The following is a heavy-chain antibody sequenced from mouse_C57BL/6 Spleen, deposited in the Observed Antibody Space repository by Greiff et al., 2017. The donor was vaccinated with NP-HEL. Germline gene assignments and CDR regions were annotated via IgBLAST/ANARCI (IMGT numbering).Heavy chain of an antibody. CDR1: GYSFTGYY. CDR2: INPSTGGT. J-gene: IGHJ1*03. CDR3: ARTLLLRYWYFDV. D-gene: IGHD1-1*01. Sequence: VQLKQSGPELVKPGASVKISCKASGYSFTGYYMNWVKQSPEKSLEWIGEINPSTGGTTYNQKFKAKATLTVDKSSSTAYMQLKSLTSEDSAVYYCARTLLLRYWYFDVWGTGTTVTVSS. V-gene: IGHV1-42*01.